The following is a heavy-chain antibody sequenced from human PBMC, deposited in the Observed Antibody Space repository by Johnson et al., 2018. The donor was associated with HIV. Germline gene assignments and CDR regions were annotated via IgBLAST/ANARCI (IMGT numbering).Heavy chain of an antibody. CDR1: GFTFSNSA. J-gene: IGHJ3*02. CDR3: AKLVGATHPLDI. Sequence: MLLVESGGGLVQPGRSLRLSCAASGFTFSNSAMSWVRQGPGKGLEWVSAIGASGGRTFYADSVKGRFSISRDNSKNTLYLQMNRLRTEETALYYCAKLVGATHPLDIWGQGTMVTVSS. V-gene: IGHV3-23*04. CDR2: IGASGGRT. D-gene: IGHD1-26*01.